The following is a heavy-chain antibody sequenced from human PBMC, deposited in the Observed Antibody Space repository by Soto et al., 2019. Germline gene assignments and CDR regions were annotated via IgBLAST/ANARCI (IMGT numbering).Heavy chain of an antibody. CDR1: GFTFDDYA. D-gene: IGHD6-13*01. Sequence: EVQLVESGGGLVQPGRSLRLSCAASGFTFDDYAMHWVRQVPGKGLEWVSGINWNSGSIGYGDSVKGRFAISRDKAKNSLHLQMKSLSAEDTAFYYCVKDESINWYSGHFRHWGQGTLVTVSS. V-gene: IGHV3-9*01. CDR3: VKDESINWYSGHFRH. J-gene: IGHJ1*01. CDR2: INWNSGSI.